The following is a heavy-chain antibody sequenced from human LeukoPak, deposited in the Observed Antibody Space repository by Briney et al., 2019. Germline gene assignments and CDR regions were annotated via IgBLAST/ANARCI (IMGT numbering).Heavy chain of an antibody. D-gene: IGHD1-26*01. Sequence: GGSLRLSCAASGFTFSSYGMHWVRQAPGKGLEWVAFIRYDGSNKYYADSVKGRFTISRDNSKSTVYLQMNSLRGEDTAVYYCAADGAYWGQGILVTVSS. CDR3: AADGAY. V-gene: IGHV3-30*02. CDR2: IRYDGSNK. J-gene: IGHJ4*02. CDR1: GFTFSSYG.